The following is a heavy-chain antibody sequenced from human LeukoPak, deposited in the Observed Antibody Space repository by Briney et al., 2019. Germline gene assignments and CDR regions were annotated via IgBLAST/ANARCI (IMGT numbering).Heavy chain of an antibody. CDR2: IYYSGST. V-gene: IGHV4-30-4*01. CDR1: GGSISSGDYY. Sequence: PSETLSPTCTVSGGSISSGDYYWSWIRQPPGKGLEWIGYIYYSGSTYYNPSLKSRVTISVDTSKNQFSLKLSSVTAADTAVYYCARTLAGDAFDIWGQGTMVTVSS. J-gene: IGHJ3*02. D-gene: IGHD6-19*01. CDR3: ARTLAGDAFDI.